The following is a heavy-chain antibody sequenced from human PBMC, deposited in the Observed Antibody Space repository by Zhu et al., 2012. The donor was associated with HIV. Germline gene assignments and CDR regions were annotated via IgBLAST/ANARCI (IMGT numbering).Heavy chain of an antibody. CDR2: IFHSGRV. V-gene: IGHV4-38-2*02. CDR1: GYSIDNGYY. CDR3: ARGLGERGYELWAGFDY. J-gene: IGHJ4*02. Sequence: LKESGPRLVKTSETLSLTCSVSGYSIDNGYYWGWVRQPPGKGLEWIGSIFHSGRVASNPSLQSRVTVSVDTSRNQFSLEMTSVTAADTAVYYCARGLGERGYELWAGFDYVGPG. D-gene: IGHD3-16*01.